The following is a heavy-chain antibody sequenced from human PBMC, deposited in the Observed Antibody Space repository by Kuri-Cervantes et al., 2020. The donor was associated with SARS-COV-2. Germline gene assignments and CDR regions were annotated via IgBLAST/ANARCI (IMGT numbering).Heavy chain of an antibody. D-gene: IGHD4-17*01. CDR1: GGTFSSYT. CDR3: ASVGDYGDYLDAFDI. CDR2: IIPILGIA. V-gene: IGHV1-69*02. Sequence: SVKVSCKASGGTFSSYTISWVRQAPGQGLEWMGRIIPILGIANYAQKFQGRVTITADKSTSTAYMELCSLRSEDTAVYYCASVGDYGDYLDAFDIWGQGTMVTVSS. J-gene: IGHJ3*02.